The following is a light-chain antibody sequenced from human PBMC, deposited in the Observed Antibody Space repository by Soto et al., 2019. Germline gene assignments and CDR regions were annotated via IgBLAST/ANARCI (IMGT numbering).Light chain of an antibody. V-gene: IGKV3-11*01. CDR3: QQRYSWPLLT. CDR2: DAS. CDR1: PSVTRNF. Sequence: EIVMTSSRATLSVSPGAGCTLSRRARPSVTRNFLAWFQQKPGQAPRLLIYDASTRATGIPARFSGSGSGTDFTLTISSLEPEDFAVYYCQQRYSWPLLTVGQGTRLEI. J-gene: IGKJ5*01.